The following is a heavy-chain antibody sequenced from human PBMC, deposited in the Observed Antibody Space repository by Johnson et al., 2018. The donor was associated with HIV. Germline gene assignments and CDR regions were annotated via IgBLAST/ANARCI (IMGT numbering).Heavy chain of an antibody. Sequence: VQLVESGGGVVQPGRSLRLSCAASGFTFRSYAMHWVRQAPGKGLEWVAVISYDGSNKYYADSVKGRFTIARDNSKNTLYLQMNSPSVEETDVYYCARVRSGRENAFDIWGQGTMVTGSS. J-gene: IGHJ3*02. CDR2: ISYDGSNK. CDR1: GFTFRSYA. D-gene: IGHD1-26*01. CDR3: ARVRSGRENAFDI. V-gene: IGHV3-30*04.